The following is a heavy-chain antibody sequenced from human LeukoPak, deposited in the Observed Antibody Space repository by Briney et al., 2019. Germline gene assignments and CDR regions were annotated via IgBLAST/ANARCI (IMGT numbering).Heavy chain of an antibody. CDR3: ARDYCGAGSCHSVS. J-gene: IGHJ5*02. CDR1: GDSVSSTSAS. V-gene: IGHV6-1*01. CDR2: TYYRSKWYN. D-gene: IGHD2-15*01. Sequence: SQTLSLTCAISGDSVSSTSASWNWIRQSPSRGLEWLGRTYYRSKWYNEYAESVESRITINPDTSKNQFSLQMNSVTPEDSAVYYCARDYCGAGSCHSVSWGQGTLVTVSS.